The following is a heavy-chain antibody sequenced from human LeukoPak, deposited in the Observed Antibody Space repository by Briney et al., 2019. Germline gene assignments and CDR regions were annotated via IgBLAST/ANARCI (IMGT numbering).Heavy chain of an antibody. CDR2: INPSGGST. CDR1: GYTFTSYY. CDR3: ARTPGHSSSDYYDWDY. D-gene: IGHD3-22*01. Sequence: GASVKVSCKASGYTFTSYYMHWVRQAPGQGLEWMGIINPSGGSTSYAQKFQGRVTMTRDTSTSTVYMELSSLRSEDTAVYYCARTPGHSSSDYYDWDYWGQGTLVTVSS. J-gene: IGHJ4*02. V-gene: IGHV1-46*01.